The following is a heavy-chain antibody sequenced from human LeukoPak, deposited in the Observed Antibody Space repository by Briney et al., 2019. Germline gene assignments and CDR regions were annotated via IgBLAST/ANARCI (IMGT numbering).Heavy chain of an antibody. CDR2: INSGNSYQ. V-gene: IGHV3-21*04. CDR1: GFTFSSYS. Sequence: GGSLRLSCAASGFTFSSYSMNWVRQAPGKGLEWVSLINSGNSYQHYADSVKGRFTISRDNSKNTLDLQMNSLRADDTAVYYCAKGPFSYYDSSGYNYYDLWGQGTLVTVSS. CDR3: AKGPFSYYDSSGYNYYDL. D-gene: IGHD3-22*01. J-gene: IGHJ4*02.